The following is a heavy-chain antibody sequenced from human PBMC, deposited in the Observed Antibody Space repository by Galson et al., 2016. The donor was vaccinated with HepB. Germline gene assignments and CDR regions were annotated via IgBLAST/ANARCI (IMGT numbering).Heavy chain of an antibody. CDR3: TKDNVVTVMLGLPDGSEM. CDR2: ISWNGRKI. CDR1: GFTFDDYS. Sequence: SLRLSCAASGFTFDDYSMHWVRQPPGKGLEWVSGISWNGRKIGYADSVKGRFTVSRDNAKNSLYLQMNSLGPEDTALYYCTKDNVVTVMLGLPDGSEMWGLGTMVTVSS. V-gene: IGHV3-9*01. D-gene: IGHD4-23*01. J-gene: IGHJ3*02.